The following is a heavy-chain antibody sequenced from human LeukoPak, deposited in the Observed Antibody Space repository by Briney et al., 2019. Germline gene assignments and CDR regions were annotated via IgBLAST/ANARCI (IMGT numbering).Heavy chain of an antibody. CDR1: GFTFSSYA. V-gene: IGHV3-23*01. Sequence: GGSLRLSCAASGFTFSSYAMSWVRQAPGKGLEWVSLISGSGDTTYYADYVKGRFAISRHNSKNILYLQIVGLRAEDTAVYYCAKGRWYSSGHDAFDIWGQGTMVTVSS. CDR3: AKGRWYSSGHDAFDI. D-gene: IGHD6-19*01. CDR2: ISGSGDTT. J-gene: IGHJ3*02.